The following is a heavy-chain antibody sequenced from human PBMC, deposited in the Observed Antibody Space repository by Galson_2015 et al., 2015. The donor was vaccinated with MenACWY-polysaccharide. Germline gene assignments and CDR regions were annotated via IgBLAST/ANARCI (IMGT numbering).Heavy chain of an antibody. CDR3: ARSKFSNGYFVRAFDI. Sequence: SLRLSCAASEFTFSSYWMHWVRQAPGKGLVWVSRINSDGRSTTHADSVKGRFTISRDNAKNTLFLQMNSLRAEDTAIYYCARSKFSNGYFVRAFDIWRQGTMVTVSS. V-gene: IGHV3-74*01. J-gene: IGHJ3*02. CDR2: INSDGRST. CDR1: EFTFSSYW. D-gene: IGHD3-22*01.